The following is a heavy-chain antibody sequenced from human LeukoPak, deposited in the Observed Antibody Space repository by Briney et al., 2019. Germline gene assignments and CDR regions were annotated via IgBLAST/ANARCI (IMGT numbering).Heavy chain of an antibody. CDR3: ARGVMAARLYYFDY. J-gene: IGHJ4*02. CDR1: GXAFSFFA. CDR2: ITGSGDYT. Sequence: GGSLRLSFEASGXAFSFFAMSWLRQAPGKGLEWVPGITGSGDYTYYIDSVQGRFTISRDNSKNMLFLQMNSVRAEDTAVYYCARGVMAARLYYFDYWGRGILVTVSS. V-gene: IGHV3-23*01. D-gene: IGHD2-21*01.